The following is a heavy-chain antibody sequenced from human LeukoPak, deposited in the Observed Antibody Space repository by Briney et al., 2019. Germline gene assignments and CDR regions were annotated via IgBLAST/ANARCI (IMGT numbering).Heavy chain of an antibody. CDR3: ARMSVVVPAAYNYYFDY. D-gene: IGHD2-2*01. V-gene: IGHV1-69*04. CDR1: GGTFSSYA. J-gene: IGHJ4*02. Sequence: SVKVSCKASGGTFSSYAISWVRQALGQGLEWMGRIIPILGIANYAQKFQGRVTITADKSTSTAYMELSSLRSEDTAVYYCARMSVVVPAAYNYYFDYWGQGTLVTVSS. CDR2: IIPILGIA.